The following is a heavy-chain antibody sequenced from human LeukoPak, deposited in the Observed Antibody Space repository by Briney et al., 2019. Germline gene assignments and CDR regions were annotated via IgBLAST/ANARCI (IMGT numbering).Heavy chain of an antibody. J-gene: IGHJ4*02. D-gene: IGHD6-13*01. CDR3: ARGQRAAAGFDY. V-gene: IGHV3-74*01. CDR1: GFTFSSYW. CDR2: INSDGSRT. Sequence: PGGSLRLSCAASGFTFSSYWMHWVRQAPGKGPVWVSRINSDGSRTSYADSVKGRFSISRDNAKDTLFLQMNSLRAGDTAVYYCARGQRAAAGFDYWGQGTLVTVSS.